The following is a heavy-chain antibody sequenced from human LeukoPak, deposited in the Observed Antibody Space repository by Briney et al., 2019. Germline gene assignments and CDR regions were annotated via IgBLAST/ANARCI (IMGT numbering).Heavy chain of an antibody. CDR3: TRGRSNYYGMDV. CDR2: IYYNGNT. CDR1: DGSINSYY. J-gene: IGHJ6*02. V-gene: IGHV4-59*01. D-gene: IGHD1-26*01. Sequence: SETLSLTCSVSDGSINSYYWNWIRRPPGKGLEWIGYIYYNGNTNYSPSLKSRVTMSVDTSKNLFSLKVSSVTAADTAVYYCTRGRSNYYGMDVWGQGTTVTVSS.